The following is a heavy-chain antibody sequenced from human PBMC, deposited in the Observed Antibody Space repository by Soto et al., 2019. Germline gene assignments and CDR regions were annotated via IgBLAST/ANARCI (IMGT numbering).Heavy chain of an antibody. D-gene: IGHD2-2*02. CDR2: IKHDGSQS. J-gene: IGHJ5*02. V-gene: IGHV3-7*03. CDR1: GFTFSKFW. Sequence: DVQVVESGGGLVQPGGSLRLSCITSGFTFSKFWMSWVRQAPGKGLEWVANIKHDGSQSYYEDSVKGRFTISRDNAKNSLYLQVNSLRVDDTAVYFCARLLLYSTSGRGWFDPRGQGTLVTVSS. CDR3: ARLLLYSTSGRGWFDP.